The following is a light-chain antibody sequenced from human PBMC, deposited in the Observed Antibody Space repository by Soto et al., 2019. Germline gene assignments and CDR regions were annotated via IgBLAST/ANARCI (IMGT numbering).Light chain of an antibody. CDR2: DAS. V-gene: IGKV1-5*01. CDR3: KQYKSYSWT. CDR1: QSISSW. Sequence: DIQMTQSPSTLSASVGDRVIITCRASQSISSWLAWYQQKPGKAPKVLIYDASSLESGVPSRFSGSGSGTEFTLTISSLQPDDFATYSCKQYKSYSWTFGKGTKVEIK. J-gene: IGKJ1*01.